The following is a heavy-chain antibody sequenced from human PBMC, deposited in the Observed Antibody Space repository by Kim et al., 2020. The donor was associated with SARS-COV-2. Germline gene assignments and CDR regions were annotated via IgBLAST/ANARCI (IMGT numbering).Heavy chain of an antibody. J-gene: IGHJ4*02. Sequence: KSRVTISVDTSKNQFSLKLSSVTAADTAVYYCARGSYCSGGSCYSPVVGYWGQGTLVTVSS. D-gene: IGHD2-15*01. V-gene: IGHV4-34*01. CDR3: ARGSYCSGGSCYSPVVGY.